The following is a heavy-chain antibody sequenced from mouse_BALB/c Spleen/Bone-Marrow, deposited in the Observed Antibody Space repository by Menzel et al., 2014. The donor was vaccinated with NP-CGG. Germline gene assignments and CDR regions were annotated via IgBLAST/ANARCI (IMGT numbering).Heavy chain of an antibody. J-gene: IGHJ2*01. D-gene: IGHD1-1*01. Sequence: VQLQQPGAELVKPGASVKLSCTASGFNIKDTYMHWVKQRPEQGLEWIGRIDPANVNTKYDPKFQGKATITADTSSNTAYLQLSSLTSEDTAVYYCASYVYGYYFDYWSQGTTLTVSS. CDR3: ASYVYGYYFDY. V-gene: IGHV14-3*02. CDR2: IDPANVNT. CDR1: GFNIKDTY.